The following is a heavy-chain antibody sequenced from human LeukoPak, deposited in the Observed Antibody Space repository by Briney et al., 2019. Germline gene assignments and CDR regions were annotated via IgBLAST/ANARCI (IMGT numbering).Heavy chain of an antibody. CDR1: GYTFTGYY. CDR3: ARDPGGWGFWSGYYPLDY. CDR2: INPNSGGT. J-gene: IGHJ4*02. Sequence: GPVKVSCKASGYTFTGYYMHWVRQAPGQGLEWMGWINPNSGGTNYAQKFQGRVTMTRDTSISTAYMELSRLRSDDTAVYYCARDPGGWGFWSGYYPLDYWGQGTLVTVSS. D-gene: IGHD3-3*01. V-gene: IGHV1-2*02.